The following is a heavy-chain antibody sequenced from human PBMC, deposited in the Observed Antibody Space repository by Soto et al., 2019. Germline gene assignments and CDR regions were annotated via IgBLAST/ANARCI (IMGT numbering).Heavy chain of an antibody. Sequence: QVQLVQSGAEVKKPGSSVKVSCKASGGTFSSYAISWVRQAPGQGLEWMGGIIPIFGTANYAQKFQGRVTITAVESTSTAYTELSSLRSEDTAVYYCARVSGIVGALTHGMDVWGQGTTVTVSS. CDR1: GGTFSSYA. D-gene: IGHD1-26*01. CDR3: ARVSGIVGALTHGMDV. J-gene: IGHJ6*02. V-gene: IGHV1-69*01. CDR2: IIPIFGTA.